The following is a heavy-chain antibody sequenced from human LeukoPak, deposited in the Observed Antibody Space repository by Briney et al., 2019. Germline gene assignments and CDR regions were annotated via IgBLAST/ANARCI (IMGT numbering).Heavy chain of an antibody. D-gene: IGHD2-2*01. CDR1: GFPFSSYA. Sequence: GGSLRLSCLASGFPFSSYAMHWVRQAPGKGLQYVSAISSNGGSTYYADSVKGRFTISRDNSKNTLYLQMSSLRAEDTAVYYCVKDSEVVPAMANWFDPWGQGTLVTVSS. V-gene: IGHV3-64D*06. CDR2: ISSNGGST. CDR3: VKDSEVVPAMANWFDP. J-gene: IGHJ5*02.